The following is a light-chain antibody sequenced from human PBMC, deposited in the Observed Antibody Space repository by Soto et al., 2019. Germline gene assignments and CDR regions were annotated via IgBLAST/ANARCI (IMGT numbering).Light chain of an antibody. CDR2: AAS. Sequence: DIQMTQSPSSLSASLGDIVTITCRASQGIGVYLAWFQQKPGKVPKLLIYAASTLQSGVPSRFSGSGSGTEFTLTITSLQPEDGATYYCQKYNSTPLTFGGGTKVEIK. CDR3: QKYNSTPLT. J-gene: IGKJ4*01. V-gene: IGKV1-27*01. CDR1: QGIGVY.